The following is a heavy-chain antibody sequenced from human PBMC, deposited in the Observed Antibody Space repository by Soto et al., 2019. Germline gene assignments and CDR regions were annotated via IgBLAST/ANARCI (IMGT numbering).Heavy chain of an antibody. V-gene: IGHV3-23*01. D-gene: IGHD1-1*01. Sequence: GGSLRLSCAAPGFTFSSYARSWVRQAPGKGLEWVSRISGSGGGTYYADSVKGRFTFSRDNSQNTLYQQMNSLRAEDTAVYYCAKFGMATTKRSPPYYIDYWGQGALVTVSS. J-gene: IGHJ4*02. CDR1: GFTFSSYA. CDR2: ISGSGGGT. CDR3: AKFGMATTKRSPPYYIDY.